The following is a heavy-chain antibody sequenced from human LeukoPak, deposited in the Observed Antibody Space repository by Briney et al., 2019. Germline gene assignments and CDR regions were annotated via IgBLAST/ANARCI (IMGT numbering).Heavy chain of an antibody. CDR2: ISYDGSNK. Sequence: GGSLRLSCAASGFTFSSYAMHWVRQAPGKGLEWVAVISYDGSNKYYADSVKGRFTISRDNSKNTLYLQMNSLRAEDTAVYYCARSSEAQGYCSGGSCYPPGYFQHWGQGTLVTVSS. CDR3: ARSSEAQGYCSGGSCYPPGYFQH. V-gene: IGHV3-30-3*01. J-gene: IGHJ1*01. D-gene: IGHD2-15*01. CDR1: GFTFSSYA.